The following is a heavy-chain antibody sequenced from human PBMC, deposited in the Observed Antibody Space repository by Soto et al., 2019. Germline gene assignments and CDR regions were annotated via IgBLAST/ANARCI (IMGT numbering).Heavy chain of an antibody. Sequence: QVHLQEPGPGLVKLAETLSLPCTVSGASITGGVYYWSWFPQPPGKGLEWFGYLYYSGSTYYNPSLKSRVTISVDTSKNQFSLKLSSVTAADTAVYYCARAYGSGSYYHYYFDYWGQGTLVTVSS. CDR1: GASITGGVYY. J-gene: IGHJ4*02. D-gene: IGHD3-10*01. CDR3: ARAYGSGSYYHYYFDY. V-gene: IGHV4-30-4*01. CDR2: LYYSGST.